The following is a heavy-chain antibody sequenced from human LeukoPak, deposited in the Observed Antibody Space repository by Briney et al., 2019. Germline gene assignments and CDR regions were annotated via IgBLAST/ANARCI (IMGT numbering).Heavy chain of an antibody. V-gene: IGHV4-39*01. CDR3: ASLASRGDPNDY. Sequence: PSETLSLTCTVSGGSIRSSSYYWGWIRQPPGKGLEWIGSIYYSGSTYYNPSLKSRVTMSVDTSKNQFSLKLSSVTAADTAVYYCASLASRGDPNDYWGQGTLVTVSS. J-gene: IGHJ4*02. CDR2: IYYSGST. CDR1: GGSIRSSSYY. D-gene: IGHD3-10*01.